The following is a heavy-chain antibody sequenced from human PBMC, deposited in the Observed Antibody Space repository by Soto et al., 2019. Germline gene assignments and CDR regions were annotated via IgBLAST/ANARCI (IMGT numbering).Heavy chain of an antibody. CDR3: ARGRYFACPYAFAY. CDR1: GYTFTSYD. CDR2: MNPNSGNT. D-gene: IGHD3-9*01. V-gene: IGHV1-8*01. J-gene: IGHJ4*02. Sequence: GASVKVSCKASGYTFTSYDINWVRQATGQGLEWMGWMNPNSGNTGYAQKFRGRVTMTRNTSISTAYMELSSLSSEDTAVYYCARGRYFACPYAFAYWGQGPLVT.